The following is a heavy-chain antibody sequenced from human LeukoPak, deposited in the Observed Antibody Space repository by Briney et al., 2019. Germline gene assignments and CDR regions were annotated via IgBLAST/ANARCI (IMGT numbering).Heavy chain of an antibody. J-gene: IGHJ4*02. CDR2: IWYDGSNK. D-gene: IGHD3-10*01. CDR1: GFTFSSYG. Sequence: PGRSLRLSCAASGFTFSSYGMHWVRQAPGKGLEWVAVIWYDGSNKYYADSVKGRFTISRDNSKNTLYLQMNILRAEDTAVYYCARDEQLLWFGEYWGQGTLVTVSS. V-gene: IGHV3-33*01. CDR3: ARDEQLLWFGEY.